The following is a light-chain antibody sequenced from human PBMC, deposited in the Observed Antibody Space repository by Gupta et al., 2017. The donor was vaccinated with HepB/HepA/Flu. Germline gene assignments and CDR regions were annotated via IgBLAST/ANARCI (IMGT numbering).Light chain of an antibody. CDR2: KAS. J-gene: IGKJ4*01. CDR1: QSISGW. CDR3: QRYNTYPLT. Sequence: DIQMPQSPSTLSASVGDRVTITCRASQSISGWLSWYQQKPGKAPKLLIYKASSLESGVPSRFSGSGSGTEFNLTISSLQPDDFATYYFQRYNTYPLTFGGGTRLEIK. V-gene: IGKV1-5*03.